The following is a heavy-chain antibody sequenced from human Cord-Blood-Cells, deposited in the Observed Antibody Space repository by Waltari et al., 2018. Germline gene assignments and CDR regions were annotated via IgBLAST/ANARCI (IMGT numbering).Heavy chain of an antibody. J-gene: IGHJ3*02. D-gene: IGHD3-22*01. CDR3: ARTYYYDSSGYAFDI. CDR1: GFTFRSYS. CDR2: ISSSSSYI. V-gene: IGHV3-21*01. Sequence: EVQLVESGGGLVKPGGSLRLSCAASGFTFRSYSRTWVRQAPGKGLEWVSSISSSSSYIYYADSVKGRFTISRDNAKNSLYLQMNSLRAEDTAVYYCARTYYYDSSGYAFDIWGQGTMVTVSS.